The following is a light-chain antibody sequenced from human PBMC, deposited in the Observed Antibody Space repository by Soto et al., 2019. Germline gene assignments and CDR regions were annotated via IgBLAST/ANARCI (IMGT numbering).Light chain of an antibody. Sequence: QSVLTQPASVSGSPGQSITISCTGTSSDVGSYNLVSWYQQHPGKAPKLMIYEGSKRPSGFSNRFSGSNSGNTASLTISGLQAEDEADYYCCSYAGSSNVFGTGTKVTVL. CDR2: EGS. CDR1: SSDVGSYNL. CDR3: CSYAGSSNV. V-gene: IGLV2-23*03. J-gene: IGLJ1*01.